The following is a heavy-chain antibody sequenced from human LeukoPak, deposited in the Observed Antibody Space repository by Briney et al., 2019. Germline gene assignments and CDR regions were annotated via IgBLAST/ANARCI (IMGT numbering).Heavy chain of an antibody. D-gene: IGHD7-27*01. CDR1: GYTFTSYG. CDR2: ISAYNGNT. V-gene: IGHV1-18*01. Sequence: GASVKVSCKASGYTFTSYGISWVRQVPGQGLEWMGWISAYNGNTNYAQKLQGRVTMTTDTSTSTAYMELRSLRSDDTAVYYCASTKLGINYFDYWGQGTLVTVSS. CDR3: ASTKLGINYFDY. J-gene: IGHJ4*02.